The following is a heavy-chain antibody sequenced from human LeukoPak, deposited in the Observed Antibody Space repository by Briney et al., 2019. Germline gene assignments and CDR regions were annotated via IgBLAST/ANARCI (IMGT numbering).Heavy chain of an antibody. V-gene: IGHV3-30*18. CDR1: GFTFSSYG. CDR3: AKGVGWFDP. Sequence: PGGSLRLSCAASGFTFSSYGMHWVRQAPGKGLEWVAVISYDGSNKYYADSVKGRFTIYRDNSKNTLYLQMNSLRAEDTAVYYCAKGVGWFDPWGQGTLVTVSS. CDR2: ISYDGSNK. J-gene: IGHJ5*02.